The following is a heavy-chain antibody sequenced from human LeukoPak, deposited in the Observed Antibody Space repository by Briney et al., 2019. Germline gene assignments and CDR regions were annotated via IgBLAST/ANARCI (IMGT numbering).Heavy chain of an antibody. J-gene: IGHJ6*02. V-gene: IGHV4-31*11. Sequence: PSETLSLTCAATGGSVSGSGYAWNWFRQPPGKGLEWIGYIYYSGSTYYNPSLKSRVTISVDTSKNQFSLKLSSVTAADTAVYYCARTSNYYDSSGYYYPKYYYYYGMDVWGQGTTVTVSS. D-gene: IGHD3-22*01. CDR1: GGSVSGSGYA. CDR2: IYYSGST. CDR3: ARTSNYYDSSGYYYPKYYYYYGMDV.